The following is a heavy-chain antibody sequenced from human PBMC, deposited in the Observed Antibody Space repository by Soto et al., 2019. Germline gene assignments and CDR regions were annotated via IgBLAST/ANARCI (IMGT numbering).Heavy chain of an antibody. D-gene: IGHD5-18*01. CDR1: GYSISSGYF. Sequence: SETLSLTCAVSGYSISSGYFWGWIRQPPGKGLEWIGYIYYSGSTNYNPSLKSRVTISVDTSKNQFSLKLSSVTAADTAVYYCARAKRGYSYGFGLDPWGQGIMVTVS. CDR2: IYYSGST. CDR3: ARAKRGYSYGFGLDP. V-gene: IGHV4-61*01. J-gene: IGHJ5*02.